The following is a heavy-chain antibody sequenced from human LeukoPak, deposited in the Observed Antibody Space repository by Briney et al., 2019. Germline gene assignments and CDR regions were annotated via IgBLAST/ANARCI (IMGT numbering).Heavy chain of an antibody. J-gene: IGHJ4*02. CDR1: GGSISSSSYY. V-gene: IGHV4-39*07. Sequence: PSETLSLTCTVSGGSISSSSYYWGWIRQPPGKGLEWIGSIYYSGSTYYNLSLKSRVTISVDTSKNQFSLKLSSVTAADTAVYYCAREYYYDSSGYYLDYWGQGTLVTVSS. CDR3: AREYYYDSSGYYLDY. CDR2: IYYSGST. D-gene: IGHD3-22*01.